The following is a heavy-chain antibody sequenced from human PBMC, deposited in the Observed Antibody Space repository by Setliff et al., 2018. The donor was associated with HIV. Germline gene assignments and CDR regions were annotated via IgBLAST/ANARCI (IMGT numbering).Heavy chain of an antibody. CDR1: GYTFTKYG. Sequence: ASVKVSCKASGYTFTKYGITWVRQAPGHGLEWMGWINTETGSPMYAQGFTGRFVFSLDTSVSTAFLQINGLKAEDTAMYYCARVGSYWSTFDYWGQGALVTVS. CDR2: INTETGSP. J-gene: IGHJ4*02. CDR3: ARVGSYWSTFDY. V-gene: IGHV7-4-1*02. D-gene: IGHD1-26*01.